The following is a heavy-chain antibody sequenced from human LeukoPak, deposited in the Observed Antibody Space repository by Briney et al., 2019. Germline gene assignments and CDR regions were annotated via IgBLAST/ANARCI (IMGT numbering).Heavy chain of an antibody. Sequence: PGGSLRLSCVASGFSFRNYAIHWVRQAPGKGLGYVSVISTDGRITYYADSVKGRFTISRDNSKNTVYLQMGSLRGEDMAVYYCTRDGGSFCDFDYWGQGALVTISS. CDR1: GFSFRNYA. CDR3: TRDGGSFCDFDY. V-gene: IGHV3-64*02. J-gene: IGHJ4*02. D-gene: IGHD1-26*01. CDR2: ISTDGRIT.